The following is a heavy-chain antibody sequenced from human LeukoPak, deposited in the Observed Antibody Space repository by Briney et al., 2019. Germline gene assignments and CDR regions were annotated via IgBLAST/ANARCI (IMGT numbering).Heavy chain of an antibody. CDR3: AGWNTIFGVVTLSY. CDR1: GFPFSSYG. V-gene: IGHV3-33*01. J-gene: IGHJ4*02. D-gene: IGHD3-3*01. Sequence: GRSLRLSCAASGFPFSSYGMHWVRQAPGKGLEWVAVIWYDGSNKYYADSVKGRFTISRDNSKNTLYLQMNSLRAEDTAVYYCAGWNTIFGVVTLSYWGQGTLVTVSS. CDR2: IWYDGSNK.